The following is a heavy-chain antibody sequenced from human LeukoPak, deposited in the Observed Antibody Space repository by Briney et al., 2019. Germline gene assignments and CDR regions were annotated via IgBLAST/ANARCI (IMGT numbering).Heavy chain of an antibody. CDR3: VRQGTNSGYYPLDY. D-gene: IGHD3-22*01. V-gene: IGHV4-34*01. CDR2: VAHKGPTVYSPTLNR. CDR1: GAALSEYY. Sequence: PSETLSLTCAVYGAALSEYYWSWIRQSPGKGLEWIGEVAHKGPTVYSPTLNRKYNPSFKSRVTMSVDPSKNQFSLKLTSVTVADTATYYCVRQGTNSGYYPLDYWGQGHLVIVSS. J-gene: IGHJ4*02.